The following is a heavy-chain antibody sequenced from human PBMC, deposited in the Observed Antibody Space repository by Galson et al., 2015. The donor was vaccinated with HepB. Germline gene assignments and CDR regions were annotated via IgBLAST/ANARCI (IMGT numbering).Heavy chain of an antibody. CDR1: GFTFSSYA. J-gene: IGHJ4*02. Sequence: SLRLSCAASGFTFSSYAMHWVRQAPGKGLEWVAVISYDGSNKYYADSVKGRFTISRDNSKNTLHLQMNSLRAEDTAVYYCARDEGQLVRVLVYWGQGTLVTVSS. CDR2: ISYDGSNK. D-gene: IGHD6-6*01. CDR3: ARDEGQLVRVLVY. V-gene: IGHV3-30-3*01.